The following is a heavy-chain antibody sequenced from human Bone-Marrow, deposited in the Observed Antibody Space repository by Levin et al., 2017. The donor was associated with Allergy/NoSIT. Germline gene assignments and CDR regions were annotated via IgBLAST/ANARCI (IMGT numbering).Heavy chain of an antibody. J-gene: IGHJ5*02. CDR3: AADRVGGLDA. CDR1: GFTFRSAA. CDR2: IAVGSGNT. Sequence: ASVKVSCKASGFTFRSAAIHWVRQAPGQHLEWIGWIAVGSGNTNYAQKFQETVTFTRDMSTSTAYMEVSSLTSDDTAVYYWAADRVGGLDAWGQGALVTVSS. V-gene: IGHV1-58*02. D-gene: IGHD1-26*01.